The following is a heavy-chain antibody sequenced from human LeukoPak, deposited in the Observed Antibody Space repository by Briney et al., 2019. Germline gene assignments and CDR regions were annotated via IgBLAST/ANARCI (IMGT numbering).Heavy chain of an antibody. CDR1: GGSISSSSYY. CDR3: AGGRVRVYDSSGYAY. Sequence: SETLSLTCAVSGGSISSSSYYWGWIRQPPGKGLEWVGTIYYSASTYYHPSLKSRVTISVDTSNNQFSLRLSSVTAADTAVYYCAGGRVRVYDSSGYAYWGQGTLVTVSS. CDR2: IYYSAST. V-gene: IGHV4-39*07. D-gene: IGHD3-22*01. J-gene: IGHJ4*02.